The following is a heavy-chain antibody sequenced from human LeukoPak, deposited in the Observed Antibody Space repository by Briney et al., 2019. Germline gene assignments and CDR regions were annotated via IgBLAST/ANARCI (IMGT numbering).Heavy chain of an antibody. CDR2: IYYSGST. Sequence: SETLSLTCTVSGGSISSYYWSWIRQPPGKGLEWIGYIYYSGSTNYNPSLKSRVTISVGTSKNQLSLKVTSVTAADTAVYYCARRRCSGGSCYSRYYYYGMDVWGQGTTVTVSS. D-gene: IGHD2-15*01. CDR3: ARRRCSGGSCYSRYYYYGMDV. V-gene: IGHV4-59*01. CDR1: GGSISSYY. J-gene: IGHJ6*02.